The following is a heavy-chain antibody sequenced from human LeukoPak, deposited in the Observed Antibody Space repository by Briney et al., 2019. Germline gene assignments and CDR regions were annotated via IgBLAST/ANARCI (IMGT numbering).Heavy chain of an antibody. Sequence: PGGSLRLSCAASGFTFSSYGMHWVRQAPGKGLEGVAFIRYDGSINYYADSVKGRFTISRDNSRNTLDLQMNSLRAEDTAVYYCAKDRGTGTTVDYFDYWGQGTLVTVSS. CDR3: AKDRGTGTTVDYFDY. CDR2: IRYDGSIN. CDR1: GFTFSSYG. V-gene: IGHV3-30*02. D-gene: IGHD1-7*01. J-gene: IGHJ4*02.